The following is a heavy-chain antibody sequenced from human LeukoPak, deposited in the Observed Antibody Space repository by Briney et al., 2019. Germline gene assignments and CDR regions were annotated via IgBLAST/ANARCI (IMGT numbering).Heavy chain of an antibody. CDR1: GESLNDYY. D-gene: IGHD2-15*01. Sequence: SSETLSLTSGVHGESLNDYYWSWIRQSPGKGLEWIGEITHNGSTTFNPSLESRLTISVDTSKNQFSLKLTSVTAADASVYFCARGFCRGESCYSGEYFQHWGQGTLVTVSS. CDR3: ARGFCRGESCYSGEYFQH. CDR2: ITHNGST. J-gene: IGHJ1*01. V-gene: IGHV4-34*01.